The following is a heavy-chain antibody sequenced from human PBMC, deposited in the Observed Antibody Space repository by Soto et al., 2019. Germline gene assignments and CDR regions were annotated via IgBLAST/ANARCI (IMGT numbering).Heavy chain of an antibody. J-gene: IGHJ4*02. CDR2: INSDGSST. CDR1: GFTFSSYW. Sequence: EVQLVESGGGLVQPGGSLRLSCAASGFTFSSYWMHWVRQAPGKGLVWVSRINSDGSSTSYADSVKDRFTISRDNAKNTLYLQMNSLRAEDTAVYYCVRTSLVVAAATREDYWCQGTLVTVSS. D-gene: IGHD2-15*01. V-gene: IGHV3-74*01. CDR3: VRTSLVVAAATREDY.